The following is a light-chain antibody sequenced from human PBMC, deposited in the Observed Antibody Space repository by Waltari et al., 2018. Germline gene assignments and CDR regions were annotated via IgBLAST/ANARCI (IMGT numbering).Light chain of an antibody. CDR1: SPNIGNDY. J-gene: IGLJ2*01. CDR3: GTWDTSLSALI. CDR2: ENN. V-gene: IGLV1-51*02. Sequence: QSVLTQPPSVSAAPGQKVTISCSGSSPNIGNDYVSWYQQLPGTAPKLFIYENNRLPSGIPDRFSGSKSGTSATLGITGLQTGDEADYYCGTWDTSLSALIFGGGTKLTVL.